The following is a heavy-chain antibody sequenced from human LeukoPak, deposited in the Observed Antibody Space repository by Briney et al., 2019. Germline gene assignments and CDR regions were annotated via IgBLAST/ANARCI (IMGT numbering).Heavy chain of an antibody. J-gene: IGHJ6*02. CDR3: ARGRYYGMDV. CDR1: GFTFNSYW. CDR2: ISSDGSST. Sequence: GGSLRLSCAASGFTFNSYWMHWVRQAPGKGLVWVSRISSDGSSTTYADSVKGRFTISRDNAKNTLYLQMNSLRAEDTAVYYCARGRYYGMDVWGQGTTVTVSS. V-gene: IGHV3-74*01.